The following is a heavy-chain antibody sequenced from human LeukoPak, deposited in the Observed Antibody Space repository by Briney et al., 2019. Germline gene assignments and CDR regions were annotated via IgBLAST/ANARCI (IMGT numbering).Heavy chain of an antibody. CDR3: ARRGATMVRGVMIDY. J-gene: IGHJ4*02. D-gene: IGHD3-10*01. V-gene: IGHV4-4*02. Sequence: SETLSLTCAVSGGSISSGNWWSWVRQPPGKGLEWIGEIYHSGSTNYNPSLKSRVTISVDKSKNQFSLKLSSVTAADTAVYYCARRGATMVRGVMIDYWGQGTLVTVSS. CDR2: IYHSGST. CDR1: GGSISSGNW.